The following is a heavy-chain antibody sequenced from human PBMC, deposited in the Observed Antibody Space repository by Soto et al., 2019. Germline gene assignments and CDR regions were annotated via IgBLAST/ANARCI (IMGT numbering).Heavy chain of an antibody. CDR3: ARQRYSGSYDYYYYGMDV. Sequence: QVQLVQSGVEVKKPGSSVKVSCKASGGTFSSYAISWVRQAPGQGLEWRGGIIPIFGTANYAQKFQGRVTITADESTSTAYMELSSLRSEDTAVYYCARQRYSGSYDYYYYGMDVWGQGTTVTVSS. CDR1: GGTFSSYA. V-gene: IGHV1-69*01. J-gene: IGHJ6*02. D-gene: IGHD1-26*01. CDR2: IIPIFGTA.